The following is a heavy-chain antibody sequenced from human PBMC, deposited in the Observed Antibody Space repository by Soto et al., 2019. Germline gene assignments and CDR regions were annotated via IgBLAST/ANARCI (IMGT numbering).Heavy chain of an antibody. J-gene: IGHJ4*02. D-gene: IGHD6-6*01. CDR2: IIPIFGTA. CDR1: GGTFSSYA. V-gene: IGHV1-69*01. CDR3: ARGGNLMFSSAEGIDY. Sequence: QVQLVQSGAEVKKPGSSVKVSYKASGGTFSSYAISWVRQAPGQGLEWMGGIIPIFGTANYAQKFQGRVTITADESTSTAYMELSSLRSEDTAVYYCARGGNLMFSSAEGIDYWGQGTLVTVSS.